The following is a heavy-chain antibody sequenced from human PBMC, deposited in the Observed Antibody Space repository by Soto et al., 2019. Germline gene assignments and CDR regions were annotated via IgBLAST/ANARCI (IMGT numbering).Heavy chain of an antibody. CDR1: GGTFNSYT. D-gene: IGHD3-16*01. CDR2: IIPILGLT. CDR3: AGQSPGAGDRAFDL. Sequence: QVQLVQSGAELKKPGSSVKVSCKPSGGTFNSYTFGWVRQAPGQDLEWVGRIIPILGLTNNAQKFQGRLTVTADKSTATAYMELSSLRSEDTAIYYCAGQSPGAGDRAFDLWGEGTMVTVSS. V-gene: IGHV1-69*02. J-gene: IGHJ3*01.